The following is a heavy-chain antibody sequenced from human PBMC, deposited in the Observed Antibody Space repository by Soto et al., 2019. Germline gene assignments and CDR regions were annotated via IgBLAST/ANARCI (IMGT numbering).Heavy chain of an antibody. CDR3: AKWARWTAHIDY. Sequence: QVQLVESGGGVVQPGRSLRLSCAASGFTFSSYGMHWVRQAPGKGLEWVAVISYDGSNKYYADSVKGRFTISRDNSKNTLYLQMNSLRAEDTAVYYCAKWARWTAHIDYWGQGTLVTVSS. V-gene: IGHV3-30*18. CDR2: ISYDGSNK. D-gene: IGHD2-21*02. CDR1: GFTFSSYG. J-gene: IGHJ4*02.